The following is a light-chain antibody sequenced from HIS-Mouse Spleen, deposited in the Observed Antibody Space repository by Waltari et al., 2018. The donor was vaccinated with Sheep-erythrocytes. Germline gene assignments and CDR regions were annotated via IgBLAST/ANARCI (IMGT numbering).Light chain of an antibody. Sequence: QSALTQPASVSGSPGQSITISCTGTSSHVGGYNYVSWYQQNPGKAPKLMIYEVSNRPSGVSNRFSGSKSGNTASLTISGLQAEDEADYYCSSYTSSSTWVFGGGTKLTVL. CDR1: SSHVGGYNY. V-gene: IGLV2-14*01. CDR3: SSYTSSSTWV. J-gene: IGLJ3*02. CDR2: EVS.